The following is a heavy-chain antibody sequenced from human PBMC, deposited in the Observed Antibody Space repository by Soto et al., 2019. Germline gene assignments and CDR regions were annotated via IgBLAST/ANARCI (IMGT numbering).Heavy chain of an antibody. CDR2: ISYDGSNK. Sequence: PGGSLRLSCAASGFTFSSYGMHWVRQAPGKGLEWVAVISYDGSNKYYADSVKGRFTISRDNSKNTLYLQMNSLRAEDTAVYYCAKDLNDFWSGFLGGMDVWGQGTTVTVSS. D-gene: IGHD3-3*01. J-gene: IGHJ6*02. CDR1: GFTFSSYG. CDR3: AKDLNDFWSGFLGGMDV. V-gene: IGHV3-30*18.